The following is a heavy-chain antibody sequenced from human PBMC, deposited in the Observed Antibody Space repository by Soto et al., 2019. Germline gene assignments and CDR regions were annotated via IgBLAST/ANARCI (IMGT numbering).Heavy chain of an antibody. Sequence: EVQLVESGGGLVQPGGSLRLSCAASGFTFSSYWMSWVRQAPGKGLEWVANINQDGSGKYYVDSVRGRFTISRDNAKNSLYLQLNSLRAEDTAVYYCAKIGGPGFDSWGQGNLVTVSS. CDR1: GFTFSSYW. V-gene: IGHV3-7*01. D-gene: IGHD2-15*01. J-gene: IGHJ4*02. CDR2: INQDGSGK. CDR3: AKIGGPGFDS.